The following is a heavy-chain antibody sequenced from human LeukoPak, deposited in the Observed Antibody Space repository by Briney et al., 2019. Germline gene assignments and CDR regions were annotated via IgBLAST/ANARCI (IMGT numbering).Heavy chain of an antibody. CDR1: GFTFSSYW. J-gene: IGHJ6*03. V-gene: IGHV3-7*01. CDR2: IKQDGSEK. CDR3: ARAPQKNTGLRRYYYYYYMDV. D-gene: IGHD3-3*01. Sequence: PGGSLRLSCAASGFTFSSYWMSWVRQAPGKGLEWVANIKQDGSEKYYVDSVKGRFTISRDNAKNSLYLQMNSLRAEDTAVYYCARAPQKNTGLRRYYYYYYMDVWGKGTTVTVSS.